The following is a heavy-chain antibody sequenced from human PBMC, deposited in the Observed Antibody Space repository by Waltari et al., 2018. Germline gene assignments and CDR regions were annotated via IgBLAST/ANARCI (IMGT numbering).Heavy chain of an antibody. D-gene: IGHD5-12*01. CDR2: ISSSSSYI. Sequence: EVQLVESGGGLVKPGGSLRLSCAASGFTFSSYSMNWVRQAPGKGLEWVSSISSSSSYIYYADSVKGRFTISRDNAKNSLYLQINSLRAEDTAVYYCARDFEKMATIDYWGQGTLVTVSS. CDR3: ARDFEKMATIDY. V-gene: IGHV3-21*01. J-gene: IGHJ4*02. CDR1: GFTFSSYS.